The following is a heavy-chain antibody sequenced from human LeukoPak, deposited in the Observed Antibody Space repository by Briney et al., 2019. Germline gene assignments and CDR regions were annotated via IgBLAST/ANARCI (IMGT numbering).Heavy chain of an antibody. CDR2: ISSSSSTI. V-gene: IGHV3-48*01. D-gene: IGHD3-3*01. CDR1: GFTFSSYS. J-gene: IGHJ4*02. Sequence: PGGSLRLSCAASGFTFSSYSMNWVRQAPGKGLEWVSYISSSSSTIYYADSVKGRFTISRDNAKNSLYLQMNSLRAEDTAVYYCARDQAIFGVAIPPTPYWGQGTLVTVSS. CDR3: ARDQAIFGVAIPPTPY.